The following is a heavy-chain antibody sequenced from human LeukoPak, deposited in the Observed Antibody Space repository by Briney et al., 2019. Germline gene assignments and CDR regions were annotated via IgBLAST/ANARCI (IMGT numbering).Heavy chain of an antibody. V-gene: IGHV3-7*01. Sequence: GGSLRLSCAASGFTFSSYWMSWVHQAPGKGLEWVANIKQDGSEKYYVDSVKGRFTISRDNAKNSLYLQMNSLRAEDTAVYYCARAKYYDSRGPDYWGQGTLVTVSS. CDR1: GFTFSSYW. CDR3: ARAKYYDSRGPDY. CDR2: IKQDGSEK. D-gene: IGHD3-22*01. J-gene: IGHJ4*02.